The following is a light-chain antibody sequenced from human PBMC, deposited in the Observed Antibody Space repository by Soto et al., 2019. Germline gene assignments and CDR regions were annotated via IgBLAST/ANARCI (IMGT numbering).Light chain of an antibody. Sequence: QSVLTQPASVSGSPGQSITISCTGTSSDVGLYDYVSWYQQHPGKAPQLMIYAVSNRPSGVSNRFSASKSGNTASRFISGLQAEDEADYDCSSYTSDSSYVFGSGTKVTVL. V-gene: IGLV2-14*01. J-gene: IGLJ1*01. CDR2: AVS. CDR3: SSYTSDSSYV. CDR1: SSDVGLYDY.